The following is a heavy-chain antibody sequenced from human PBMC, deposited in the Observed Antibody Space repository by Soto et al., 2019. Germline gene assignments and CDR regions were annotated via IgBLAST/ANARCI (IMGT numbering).Heavy chain of an antibody. V-gene: IGHV3-7*01. CDR1: GFSFSTYL. J-gene: IGHJ6*02. D-gene: IGHD3-16*01. CDR3: VGALTYEVPYYYYGMDV. CDR2: IKQGGNEK. Sequence: GSLRLSCAASGFSFSTYLMSWVRQAPGKGLEWVANIKQGGNEKVYVDSVKGRFTISRDNDKKSLYLQMDSLRVEDTAVYYCVGALTYEVPYYYYGMDVSGQGTTVTVS.